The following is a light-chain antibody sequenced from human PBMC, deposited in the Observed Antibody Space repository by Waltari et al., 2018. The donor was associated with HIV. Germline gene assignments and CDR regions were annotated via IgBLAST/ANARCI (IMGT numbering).Light chain of an antibody. CDR2: RNN. CDR1: SNSVGDQG. CDR3: VAWDSGLSGWV. V-gene: IGLV10-54*01. Sequence: QAGLTQPPSMSTGLGQTATFICTGDSNSVGDQGAFWLQHRQGHPPKLLSHRNNNRPSEIPDRLSAFRAGNTAFLTISGLQSEDEADYFCVAWDSGLSGWVFGGGTQLTLL. J-gene: IGLJ3*02.